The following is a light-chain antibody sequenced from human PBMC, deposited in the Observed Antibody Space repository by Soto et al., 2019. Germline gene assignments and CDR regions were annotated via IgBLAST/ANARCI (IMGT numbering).Light chain of an antibody. V-gene: IGLV2-14*03. CDR2: EVS. CDR3: CSYRSDISVV. J-gene: IGLJ2*01. CDR1: SSDVGGYNH. Sequence: QSVLTQPASVSGSPGQSITISCIGTSSDVGGYNHVSWYQQHPGKAPKLMIYEVSNRPSGVSDRFSGSKSGTTASLTISGLQAEDEADYYCCSYRSDISVVFGGGTKLTVL.